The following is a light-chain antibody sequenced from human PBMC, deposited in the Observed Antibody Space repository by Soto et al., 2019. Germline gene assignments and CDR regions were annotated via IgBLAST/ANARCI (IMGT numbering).Light chain of an antibody. V-gene: IGKV2-28*01. J-gene: IGKJ4*01. CDR2: LGS. CDR3: MQALQTPT. CDR1: QSLLHSNGSNY. Sequence: EIVMTQSPLSLSVTPGEPASISCRSSQSLLHSNGSNYLGWYLQKPGHSPQLLIYLGSNRASGVPERFSGGGSGTDFTLKISRVENEDVGVYYCMQALQTPTFGGGTKVEVK.